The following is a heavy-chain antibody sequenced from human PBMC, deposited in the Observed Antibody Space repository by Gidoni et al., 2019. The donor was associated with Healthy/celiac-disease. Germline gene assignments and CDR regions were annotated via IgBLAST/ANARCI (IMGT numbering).Heavy chain of an antibody. D-gene: IGHD3-3*01. Sequence: QMQLQESGAGLVKPSGTLSRTGNVSGGSISSSSYYWGWIRQPPGKGLELIGRLYYRGTTYYNPSLQRRVTISVDTSKNQFSLKLSSVTAADTAVYYCARLGDYDFWSGYLDYWGQGTLVTVSS. CDR1: GGSISSSSYY. V-gene: IGHV4-39*01. CDR2: LYYRGTT. J-gene: IGHJ4*02. CDR3: ARLGDYDFWSGYLDY.